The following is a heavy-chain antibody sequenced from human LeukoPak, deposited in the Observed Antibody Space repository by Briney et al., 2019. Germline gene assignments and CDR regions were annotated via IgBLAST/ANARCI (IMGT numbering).Heavy chain of an antibody. CDR2: ISPTYDI. Sequence: PGGSLRLSCAASGFIFSSFAMNWVRQALGKGLEWVSHISPTYDIYYSDSVRGRFTISRDNAKNSLYLQMNSLRDEDTAVYYCARDHNWGFDYWGQGTLVAVSS. J-gene: IGHJ4*02. CDR3: ARDHNWGFDY. D-gene: IGHD7-27*01. V-gene: IGHV3-48*02. CDR1: GFIFSSFA.